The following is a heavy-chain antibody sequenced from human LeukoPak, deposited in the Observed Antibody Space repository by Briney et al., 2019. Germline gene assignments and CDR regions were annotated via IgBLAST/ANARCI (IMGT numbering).Heavy chain of an antibody. D-gene: IGHD2-2*01. J-gene: IGHJ4*02. V-gene: IGHV3-74*01. CDR3: TRGGATSDY. Sequence: GGSLRLSCAASGFTFSSYWMHWVRQAPGKGLVWVSRINGDGSSTSYADSVKGRFSISRDNTRNTVYMQMNSLRAEDTAVYYCTRGGATSDYWGEGTLVTVS. CDR1: GFTFSSYW. CDR2: INGDGSST.